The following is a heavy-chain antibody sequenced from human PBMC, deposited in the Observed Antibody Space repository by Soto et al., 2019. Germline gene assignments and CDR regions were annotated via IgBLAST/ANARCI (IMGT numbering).Heavy chain of an antibody. Sequence: SETLSLTCTVSGGSISSSGHYWSWIRQHPGKGLEWIGYIYYSGSTYYNPSLKSRVSVSVDTSKNQFSLRLSSVTAADTAVYYCARASGSGNYCFDYWGQGTLVTVSS. CDR2: IYYSGST. J-gene: IGHJ4*02. V-gene: IGHV4-31*03. CDR3: ARASGSGNYCFDY. D-gene: IGHD3-10*01. CDR1: GGSISSSGHY.